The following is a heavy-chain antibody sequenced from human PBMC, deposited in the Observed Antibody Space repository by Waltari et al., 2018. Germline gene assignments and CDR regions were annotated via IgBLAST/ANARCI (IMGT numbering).Heavy chain of an antibody. J-gene: IGHJ5*02. V-gene: IGHV4-59*01. CDR1: GGSISSYY. Sequence: QVQLQESGPGLVKPSETLSLTCTVSGGSISSYYWSWIRQPPGKGLEWIGYFYYSGSTNYNPSLKSRVTISVDTSKNQFSLKLSSVTAADTAVYYCARGGGYSYGFNWFDPWGQGTLVTVSS. CDR2: FYYSGST. D-gene: IGHD5-18*01. CDR3: ARGGGYSYGFNWFDP.